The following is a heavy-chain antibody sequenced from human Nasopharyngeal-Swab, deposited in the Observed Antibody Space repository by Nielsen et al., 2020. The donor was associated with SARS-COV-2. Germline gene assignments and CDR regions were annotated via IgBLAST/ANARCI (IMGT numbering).Heavy chain of an antibody. J-gene: IGHJ6*02. CDR3: ARDHDSSGYV. CDR2: INPNSGGT. D-gene: IGHD3-22*01. CDR1: GYSFTDYF. V-gene: IGHV1-2*06. Sequence: ASVKVSCKASGYSFTDYFIFWVRQAPGQGLEWMGRINPNSGGTKYAQKFQGRVTMTRDTSISTAYMDLSTLKSDDTAVYYCARDHDSSGYVWGQGTTVTVSS.